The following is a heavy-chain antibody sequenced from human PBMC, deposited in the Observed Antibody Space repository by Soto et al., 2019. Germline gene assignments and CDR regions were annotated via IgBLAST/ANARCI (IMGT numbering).Heavy chain of an antibody. CDR3: ARDEEGGRDCDLGY. V-gene: IGHV3-30-3*01. CDR2: ISSDGSNK. CDR1: GFTFSSHA. Sequence: QVQLVESGGGVVQPGRSLRLSCAVSGFTFSSHAMHWVRQAPGKGLEWVTLISSDGSNKYYADSVKGRFTTSRENYKNTMYLQMNSMRVEATDVYNCARDEEGGRDCDLGYWGHGALVTVSS. J-gene: IGHJ4*01. D-gene: IGHD1-26*01.